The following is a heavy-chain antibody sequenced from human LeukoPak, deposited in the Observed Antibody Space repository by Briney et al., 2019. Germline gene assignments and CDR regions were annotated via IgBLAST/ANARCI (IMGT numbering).Heavy chain of an antibody. V-gene: IGHV4-34*01. D-gene: IGHD4-17*01. CDR1: GGSFSGYY. Sequence: PSETLSLTCAVYGGSFSGYYWSWIRQPPGKGLEWIGEINHSGSTNYNPSLKSRVTISVDTSKNQFFLKLSSVTAADTAVYYCARGLPVTTHYYYYYYMDVWGKGTTVTVSS. J-gene: IGHJ6*03. CDR2: INHSGST. CDR3: ARGLPVTTHYYYYYYMDV.